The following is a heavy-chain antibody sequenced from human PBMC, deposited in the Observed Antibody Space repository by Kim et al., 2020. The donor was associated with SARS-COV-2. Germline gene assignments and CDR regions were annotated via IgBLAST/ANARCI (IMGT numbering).Heavy chain of an antibody. Sequence: GGSLRLSCAASGLIFSSYAMNWVRQAPGKGLEWVSAISASGGTTEYADSVKGRFTISRDNSKNTLYLQMNSLRVEDTALYYCAKGRTGIAVTGKLDYW. D-gene: IGHD6-19*01. CDR3: AKGRTGIAVTGKLDY. CDR1: GLIFSSYA. CDR2: ISASGGTT. J-gene: IGHJ4*01. V-gene: IGHV3-23*01.